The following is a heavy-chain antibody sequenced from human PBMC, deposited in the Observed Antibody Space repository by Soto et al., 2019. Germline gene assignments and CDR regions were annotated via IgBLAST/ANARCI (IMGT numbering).Heavy chain of an antibody. V-gene: IGHV3-23*01. J-gene: IGHJ4*02. CDR3: AKHYYDSSGYYYRYFDY. D-gene: IGHD3-22*01. CDR2: ISGSGGST. Sequence: PGGSLSLSCAASGFTFSSYAMSWVRQAPGKGLEWVSAISGSGGSTYYADSVKGRFTISRDNSKNTLYLQMNSLRAEDTAVYYCAKHYYDSSGYYYRYFDYWGQGTLVTVSS. CDR1: GFTFSSYA.